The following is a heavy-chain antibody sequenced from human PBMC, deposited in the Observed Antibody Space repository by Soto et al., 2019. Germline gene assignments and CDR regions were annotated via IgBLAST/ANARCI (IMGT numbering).Heavy chain of an antibody. V-gene: IGHV3-7*03. Sequence: GGSLRLSCATSGFTFRSYWMTWVRQAPGKGPEWVANIKPDGSEKQYVDSVKGRFTVSRDNAKKSLDLQMNSLRVEDTAVYYCARAEDYDFWSGPPKYFDNWGQATQVTVSS. D-gene: IGHD3-3*01. J-gene: IGHJ4*02. CDR2: IKPDGSEK. CDR1: GFTFRSYW. CDR3: ARAEDYDFWSGPPKYFDN.